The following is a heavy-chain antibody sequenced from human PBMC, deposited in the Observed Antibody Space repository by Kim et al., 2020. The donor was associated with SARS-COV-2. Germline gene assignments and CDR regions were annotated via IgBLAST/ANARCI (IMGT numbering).Heavy chain of an antibody. V-gene: IGHV6-1*01. J-gene: IGHJ3*01. CDR3: ARDPEAHAFDV. CDR1: GDSVSTNSAA. CDR2: TRYKSKWYN. Sequence: SQTLSLTCVISGDSVSTNSAAWHWIRQSPSRGLEWLGRTRYKSKWYNDYARSVRGRITINSDASKNLFSLQLDSVIPEDAAIYFCARDPEAHAFDVWGQGTVVTVSS.